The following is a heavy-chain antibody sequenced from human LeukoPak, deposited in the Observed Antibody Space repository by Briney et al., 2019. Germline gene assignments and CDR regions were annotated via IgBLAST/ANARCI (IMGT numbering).Heavy chain of an antibody. CDR3: ARSHGMYYFDS. Sequence: GESLKISCKGSGYSFTSYWTGWVRQMPGKGLEWMGIIYPGDSDTRYSPSFQGQVTISADKSISAGYLQWSSLKASDTAMYYCARSHGMYYFDSWGQGTLVTVSS. J-gene: IGHJ4*02. CDR2: IYPGDSDT. D-gene: IGHD1-14*01. V-gene: IGHV5-51*01. CDR1: GYSFTSYW.